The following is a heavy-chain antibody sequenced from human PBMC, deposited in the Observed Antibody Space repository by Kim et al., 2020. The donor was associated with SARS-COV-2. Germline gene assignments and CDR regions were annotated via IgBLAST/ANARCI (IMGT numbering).Heavy chain of an antibody. CDR2: IYSGGST. J-gene: IGHJ1*01. V-gene: IGHV3-53*01. CDR1: GFTVSSNY. Sequence: GGSLRLSCAASGFTVSSNYMSWVRQAPGKGLEWVSVIYSGGSTYYADSVKGRFTISRDNSKNTLYLQMNSLRAEDTAVYYCARGRPEMATIEYFQHWGQGTLVTVSS. CDR3: ARGRPEMATIEYFQH. D-gene: IGHD5-12*01.